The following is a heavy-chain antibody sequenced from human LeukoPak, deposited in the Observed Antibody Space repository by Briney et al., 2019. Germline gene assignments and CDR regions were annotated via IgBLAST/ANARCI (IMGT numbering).Heavy chain of an antibody. D-gene: IGHD3-16*01. CDR3: AKGSTPEGELRHDY. V-gene: IGHV3-30-3*01. J-gene: IGHJ4*02. CDR1: GFTFSSYA. CDR2: ISYDGSNK. Sequence: GRSLRLSCAASGFTFSSYAMHWVRQAPGKGLEWVAVISYDGSNKYYADSVKGRFTISRDNSKNTLYLQMNSLRAGDTAVYYCAKGSTPEGELRHDYWGQGTLVTVSS.